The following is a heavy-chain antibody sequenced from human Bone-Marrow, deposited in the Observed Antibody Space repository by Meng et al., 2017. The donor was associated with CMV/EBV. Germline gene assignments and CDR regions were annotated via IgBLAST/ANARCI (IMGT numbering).Heavy chain of an antibody. CDR3: ARDDYKTSPSMDV. CDR1: GGSISSSSYY. J-gene: IGHJ6*02. V-gene: IGHV4-39*07. Sequence: SETLSLTCTVSGGSISSSSYYWGWIRQPPGKGLEWIGSIYYSGSTYYNPSLKSRVTISVDTSKNQFSLKLSSVTAADTAVYYCARDDYKTSPSMDVWGQGTTVTVSS. D-gene: IGHD4-11*01. CDR2: IYYSGST.